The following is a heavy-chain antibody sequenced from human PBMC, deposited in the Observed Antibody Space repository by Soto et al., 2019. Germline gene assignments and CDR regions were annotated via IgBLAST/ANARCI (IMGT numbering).Heavy chain of an antibody. J-gene: IGHJ4*02. D-gene: IGHD5-12*01. Sequence: SETLSLTCTVSGGSISSYYWSWIRQPPGKGLEWIGYIYYSGSTNYNPSLKSRVTISVDTSKNQFSLKLSSVTAADTAVYYCARQNIVATIFPYWSQGTLVTVSS. V-gene: IGHV4-59*08. CDR1: GGSISSYY. CDR3: ARQNIVATIFPY. CDR2: IYYSGST.